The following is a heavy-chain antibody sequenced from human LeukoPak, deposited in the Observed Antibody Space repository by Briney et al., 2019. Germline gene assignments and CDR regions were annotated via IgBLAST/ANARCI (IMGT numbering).Heavy chain of an antibody. Sequence: KSSETLSLTCTASGVSISNYYWSWIRQPAGKGLEWIGRVYISGIYTSGSTNYNPSLNSRVTLSVDKSKNQFSLKLTSVTAADTAVYYCARMEYCSSTSCPDAFDIWGQGTMVTVSS. J-gene: IGHJ3*02. CDR1: GVSISNYY. CDR3: ARMEYCSSTSCPDAFDI. D-gene: IGHD2-2*01. V-gene: IGHV4-4*07. CDR2: VYISGIYTSGST.